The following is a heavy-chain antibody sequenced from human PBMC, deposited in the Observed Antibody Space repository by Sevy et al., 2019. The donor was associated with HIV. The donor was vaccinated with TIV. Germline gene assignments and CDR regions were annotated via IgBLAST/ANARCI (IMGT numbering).Heavy chain of an antibody. CDR2: INWNGGTK. D-gene: IGHD5-12*01. J-gene: IGHJ5*02. Sequence: GGSLRLSCAVSGFTFENCGMSWVRQAPGKGLEWVTGINWNGGTKNYVDSVKGRFTISRDNAKNSLNLQMDSLRVEDTAVYYCARNTGFAYGDNWFDPWGQGTLVTVSS. V-gene: IGHV3-20*04. CDR3: ARNTGFAYGDNWFDP. CDR1: GFTFENCG.